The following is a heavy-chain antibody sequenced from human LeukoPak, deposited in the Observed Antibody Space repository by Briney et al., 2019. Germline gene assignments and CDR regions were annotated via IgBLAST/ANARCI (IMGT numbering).Heavy chain of an antibody. CDR2: IRYGGSNK. J-gene: IGHJ4*02. CDR3: AKDSALLHTSWELLDY. CDR1: GFTFSSYG. D-gene: IGHD1-26*01. Sequence: GGSLRLSCAASGFTFSSYGMHWVRQAPGKGLEWVAFIRYGGSNKYYADSVKGRFTISRDNSKNTLYLQMNSLRAEDTAVYYCAKDSALLHTSWELLDYWGQGTLVTVSS. V-gene: IGHV3-30*02.